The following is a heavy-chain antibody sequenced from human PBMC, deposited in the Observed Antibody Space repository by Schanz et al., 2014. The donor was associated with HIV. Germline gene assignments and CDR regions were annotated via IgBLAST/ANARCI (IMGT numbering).Heavy chain of an antibody. J-gene: IGHJ4*02. CDR2: ISESGGRT. CDR1: GFNFNNYA. D-gene: IGHD3-9*01. CDR3: AKADEIRHFDWYHPPFDS. V-gene: IGHV3-23*01. Sequence: EVQLLESGGGLEQPGGSLRLSCAASGFNFNNYAMTWVRQAPGKGLEWVSSISESGGRTYYADSVNGRFTISRDNSKNTLYLQMTTLRIDDTAVYYCAKADEIRHFDWYHPPFDSWGQGTLVTVSS.